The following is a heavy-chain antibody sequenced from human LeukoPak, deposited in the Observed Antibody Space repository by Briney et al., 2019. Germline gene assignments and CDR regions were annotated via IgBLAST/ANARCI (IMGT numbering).Heavy chain of an antibody. D-gene: IGHD4-23*01. CDR1: GGSIRSYY. Sequence: NPSETLSLTCTVSGGSIRSYYWSWIRQPPGKGLEWIGYIYYLGSTNYNPSLKSRVTTSVDTSKNQFSLVLSSVTAADTAVYYCARYRGNSDAFDIWGQGTMVTVSS. CDR3: ARYRGNSDAFDI. J-gene: IGHJ3*02. V-gene: IGHV4-59*08. CDR2: IYYLGST.